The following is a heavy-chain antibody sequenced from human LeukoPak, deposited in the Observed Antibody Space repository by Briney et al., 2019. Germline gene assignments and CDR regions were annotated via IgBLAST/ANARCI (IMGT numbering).Heavy chain of an antibody. J-gene: IGHJ5*02. CDR2: IYPGDSDT. V-gene: IGHV5-51*01. D-gene: IGHD2-2*01. Sequence: GESLKISCKGSGYSFTSYCIGWVRQMPGKGLEWMGIIYPGDSDTRYSPSFQGQVTISADKSISTAYLQWSSLKASDTAMYYCASRQGYCSSTSCPGWWFDPWGQGTLVTVSS. CDR1: GYSFTSYC. CDR3: ASRQGYCSSTSCPGWWFDP.